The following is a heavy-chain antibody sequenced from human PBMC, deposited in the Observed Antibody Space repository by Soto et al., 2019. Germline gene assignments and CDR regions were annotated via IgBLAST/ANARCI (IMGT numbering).Heavy chain of an antibody. Sequence: QVQLVQSGAEVKRPGASVKVSCKASGYTFASHGVSWVRQAPGQGLEWVGWIGVYNGDTRYEQKFQGRVTMTTDTSTSTAYMELRSLRSDDTAVYYCARDPPGKNDLDYWGQGTLVTVSS. CDR2: IGVYNGDT. V-gene: IGHV1-18*01. CDR1: GYTFASHG. CDR3: ARDPPGKNDLDY. D-gene: IGHD1-1*01. J-gene: IGHJ4*02.